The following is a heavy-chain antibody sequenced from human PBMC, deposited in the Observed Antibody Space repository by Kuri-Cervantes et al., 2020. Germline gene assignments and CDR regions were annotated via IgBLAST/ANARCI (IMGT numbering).Heavy chain of an antibody. J-gene: IGHJ4*02. Sequence: ASVKVSCKASGYTFTSYDINWVRQATGQGLEWMGWMNPNSGNTGYAQKFQGRITMTRNTSISTAYMELSSLRSDDTAVYYCARAVATYGDYRRNFDYWGQGTLVTVSS. CDR1: GYTFTSYD. V-gene: IGHV1-8*01. D-gene: IGHD4-17*01. CDR3: ARAVATYGDYRRNFDY. CDR2: MNPNSGNT.